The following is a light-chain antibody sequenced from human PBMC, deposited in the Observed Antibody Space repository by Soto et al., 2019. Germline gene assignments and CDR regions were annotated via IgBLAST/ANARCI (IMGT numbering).Light chain of an antibody. CDR2: SNN. J-gene: IGLJ1*01. CDR1: SSNIGSNT. Sequence: SVLTHPPSSSVAPCRSVSISCSGISSNIGSNTVNWYQQLPGTAPKLLIYSNNQRPSGVPDRFSGSKSGTSASLAISGPQSEDEADYYCEAWDESMNGYVLGNGTXVTVL. CDR3: EAWDESMNGYV. V-gene: IGLV1-44*01.